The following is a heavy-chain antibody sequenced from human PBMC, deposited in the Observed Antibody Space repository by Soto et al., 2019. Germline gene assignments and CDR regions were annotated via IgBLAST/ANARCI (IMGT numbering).Heavy chain of an antibody. D-gene: IGHD3-9*01. J-gene: IGHJ5*02. CDR3: AHAWGYDILTGYYPNWFDP. Sequence: QITLKESGPTLVKPTQTLTLTCTFSGFSLSTSGVGVGWIRQPPGKALEWLALIYWDDDKRYSPSLKSRLTIPKDTSKNQVVLTMTNMDPVDTATYYCAHAWGYDILTGYYPNWFDPWGQGTLVTVSS. CDR2: IYWDDDK. CDR1: GFSLSTSGVG. V-gene: IGHV2-5*02.